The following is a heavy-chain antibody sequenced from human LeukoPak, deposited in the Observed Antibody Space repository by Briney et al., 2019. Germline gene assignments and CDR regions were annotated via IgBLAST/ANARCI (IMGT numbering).Heavy chain of an antibody. V-gene: IGHV4-30-4*08. D-gene: IGHD2-2*01. CDR2: IYYSGST. CDR3: ARDRGYCSSTSCYNWFDP. Sequence: PSQTLSLTCTVSGGSISSGDYYWSWIRQPPGKGLEWIGYIYYSGSTYYNPSLKSRVTMSVDTSKNQFSLKLSSVTAADTAVYYCARDRGYCSSTSCYNWFDPWGQGTLVTVSS. J-gene: IGHJ5*02. CDR1: GGSISSGDYY.